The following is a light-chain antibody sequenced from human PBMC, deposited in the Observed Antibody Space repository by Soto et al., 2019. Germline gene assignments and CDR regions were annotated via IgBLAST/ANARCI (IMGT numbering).Light chain of an antibody. Sequence: EIVMTQSPASLSVSPGERATLSCRTSQSVGSNLAWYQQKPGQAPRLLMYAAATRATGIPARFSGSGSGTEFTLIISGLQSEDVAVYYCQQYSNFWTFGQGTKVEIK. V-gene: IGKV3-15*01. J-gene: IGKJ1*01. CDR2: AAA. CDR3: QQYSNFWT. CDR1: QSVGSN.